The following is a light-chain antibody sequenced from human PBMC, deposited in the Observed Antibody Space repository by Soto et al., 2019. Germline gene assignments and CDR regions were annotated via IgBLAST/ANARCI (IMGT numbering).Light chain of an antibody. V-gene: IGKV1-5*01. CDR3: QQYNSYSPT. J-gene: IGKJ1*01. Sequence: DIPMTQSPSTLSASVGDRVTITCRASQSISSWLAWYQQKPGKAPKLLIYDASSLESGVPSRVSGSGSGTEFTLTISSLQPDDFATYYCQQYNSYSPTFGQGTKVEIK. CDR1: QSISSW. CDR2: DAS.